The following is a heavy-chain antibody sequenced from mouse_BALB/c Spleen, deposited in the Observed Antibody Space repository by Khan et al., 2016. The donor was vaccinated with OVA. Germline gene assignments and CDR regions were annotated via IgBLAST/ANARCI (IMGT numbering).Heavy chain of an antibody. CDR3: ARTARIKY. D-gene: IGHD1-2*01. CDR1: GYSITSGYG. CDR2: ISYSGNT. J-gene: IGHJ2*01. V-gene: IGHV3-2*02. Sequence: EVQLQESGPGLVKPSQSLSLTCTVTGYSITSGYGWNWIRQFPGNKLEWMGYISYSGNTNYNPSLTSRISITRDTSKNQFFLQLNSVTTVDTATYYCARTARIKYWGQGTTLTGSS.